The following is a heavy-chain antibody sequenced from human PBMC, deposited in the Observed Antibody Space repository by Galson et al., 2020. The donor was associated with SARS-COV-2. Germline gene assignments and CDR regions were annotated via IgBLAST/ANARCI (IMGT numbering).Heavy chain of an antibody. V-gene: IGHV4-59*01. Sequence: SETLSLTCTASGGSISSYYCSWLRQPPGNGLEWLGYIYYSGSTNYNPSLKSRVTISVDTSKNQFSLKLSSVTAADTAVYYCARGRGIVVVPAAIFDPWGQGTLVTVSS. CDR2: IYYSGST. CDR3: ARGRGIVVVPAAIFDP. D-gene: IGHD2-2*01. CDR1: GGSISSYY. J-gene: IGHJ5*02.